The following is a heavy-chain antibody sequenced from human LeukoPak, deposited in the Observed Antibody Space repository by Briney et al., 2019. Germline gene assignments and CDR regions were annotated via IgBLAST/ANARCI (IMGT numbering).Heavy chain of an antibody. CDR3: SHIPRITHKSYRPPDY. J-gene: IGHJ4*02. CDR1: GFTFTSYT. Sequence: GGSLRLSCAASGFTFTSYTMNWVRQAPGKGLEWVSSISSSSSYIYYADSVKGRFTISRDNAKNSLYLQMNSLRAEDTAVYYCSHIPRITHKSYRPPDYWGQGTLVTVSS. CDR2: ISSSSSYI. D-gene: IGHD2-21*01. V-gene: IGHV3-21*04.